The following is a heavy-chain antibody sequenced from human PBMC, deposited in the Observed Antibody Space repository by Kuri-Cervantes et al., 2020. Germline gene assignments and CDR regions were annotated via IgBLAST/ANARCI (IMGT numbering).Heavy chain of an antibody. CDR2: IIPIFGTA. Sequence: SVKVPCKASGGTFSSYAISWVRQAPGQGLEWMGGIIPIFGTANYAQKFQGRVTMTTDTSTSTAYMELRSLRSDDTAVYYCARDSRAYFDYWGQGTLVTVSS. CDR3: ARDSRAYFDY. CDR1: GGTFSSYA. J-gene: IGHJ4*02. V-gene: IGHV1-69*05.